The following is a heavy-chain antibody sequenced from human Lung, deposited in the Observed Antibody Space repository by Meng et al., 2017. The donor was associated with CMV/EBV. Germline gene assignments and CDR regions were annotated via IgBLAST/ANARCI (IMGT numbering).Heavy chain of an antibody. Sequence: SCAASGFTFSSFAMSWVRQAPGSGLEWVSGVSSSGGTTSYADSVKGRFIISRDNSRNTVYLQMNSLRAEDTAIYYCAKPPAYYSSWGQGTLVTVSS. CDR3: AKPPAYYSS. CDR1: GFTFSSFA. V-gene: IGHV3-23*01. J-gene: IGHJ5*02. D-gene: IGHD3-16*01. CDR2: VSSSGGTT.